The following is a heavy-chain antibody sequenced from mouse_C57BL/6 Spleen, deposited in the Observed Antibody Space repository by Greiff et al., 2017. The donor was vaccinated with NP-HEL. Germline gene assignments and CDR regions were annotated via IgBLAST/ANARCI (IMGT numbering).Heavy chain of an antibody. CDR3: TNGVLRFYFDY. D-gene: IGHD1-1*01. J-gene: IGHJ2*01. Sequence: EVQLQESGAELVRPGASVKLSCTASGFNIKDDYMHWVKQRPEQGLEWIGWIDPENGDTEYASKFQGKATITADTSSNTAYLQLSSLTSEDTAVYYCTNGVLRFYFDYWGQGTTLTVSS. V-gene: IGHV14-4*01. CDR2: IDPENGDT. CDR1: GFNIKDDY.